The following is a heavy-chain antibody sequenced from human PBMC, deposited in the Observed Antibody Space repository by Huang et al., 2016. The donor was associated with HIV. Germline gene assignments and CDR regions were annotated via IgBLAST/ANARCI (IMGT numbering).Heavy chain of an antibody. V-gene: IGHV5-51*03. CDR3: ARPPTYSDDGGYYIDAFGV. D-gene: IGHD2-21*02. J-gene: IGHJ3*01. CDR1: GYSFTRQW. Sequence: EVQLVQSGAEMKRPGESLKISCKVSGYSFTRQWIGWVRQMPGKGPEWMGIIYPGDSDVKYSPTFQGQGTISADHSISTAYLQWKSLKVSDTAMYFCARPPTYSDDGGYYIDAFGVWGRGTMVTVS. CDR2: IYPGDSDV.